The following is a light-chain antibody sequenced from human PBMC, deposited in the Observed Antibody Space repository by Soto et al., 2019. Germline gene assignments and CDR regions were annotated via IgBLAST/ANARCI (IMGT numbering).Light chain of an antibody. CDR2: EVT. CDR3: NSFRVSHIYV. J-gene: IGLJ1*01. Sequence: QSVLTQPASVSGSPGQTITISCTGTSSDIGGYNAVSWYQHHPGKAPKLIIYEVTHRPSGVSDRFSASKSGNTASLTISGLRAEDEADYYCNSFRVSHIYVLGNGTKVT. CDR1: SSDIGGYNA. V-gene: IGLV2-14*01.